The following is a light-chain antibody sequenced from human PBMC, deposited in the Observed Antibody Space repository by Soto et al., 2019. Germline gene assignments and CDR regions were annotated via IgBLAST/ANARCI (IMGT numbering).Light chain of an antibody. CDR1: QSVSRF. J-gene: IGKJ4*01. CDR2: RVS. Sequence: ETVLTQSPATLSLSPGDSATLSCRASQSVSRFFAWYQQKPGQAPRLLFYRVSNRATGVPPRFRASGSGTDFTLSISSLEPEDFAVYYCQQRFAWPLTFGGGTKVEIK. V-gene: IGKV3-11*01. CDR3: QQRFAWPLT.